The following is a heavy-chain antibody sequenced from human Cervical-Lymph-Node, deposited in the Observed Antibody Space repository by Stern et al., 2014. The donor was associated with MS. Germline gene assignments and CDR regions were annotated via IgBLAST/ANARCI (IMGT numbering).Heavy chain of an antibody. J-gene: IGHJ4*02. CDR1: GYTFTSYW. V-gene: IGHV5-51*01. Sequence: MQLVQSGPEVKSPGESLKISCQASGYTFTSYWIGWVRQMPGKGLEWIAIIFPGGSDIRYSPSFQGQVTISADKSSSTAYLQGNNLKASDTAIYYCARQRYFDYWGQGTLVTVSS. CDR2: IFPGGSDI. CDR3: ARQRYFDY.